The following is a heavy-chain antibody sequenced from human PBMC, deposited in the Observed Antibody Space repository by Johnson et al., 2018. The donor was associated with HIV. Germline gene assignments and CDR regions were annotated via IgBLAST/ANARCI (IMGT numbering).Heavy chain of an antibody. D-gene: IGHD3-22*01. V-gene: IGHV3-7*01. CDR3: AREYYYDSSGFPDAFDI. J-gene: IGHJ3*02. CDR2: IKQDGSEK. Sequence: VQLVESGGGLVQPGGSLRLSCAASGFTFSSYWMSWVRQAPGKGLEWVANIKQDGSEKYYVDSVKGRFTISRDNAKNSLYLQMNSRRAEDTAVYYCAREYYYDSSGFPDAFDIWGQGTMDTVSS. CDR1: GFTFSSYW.